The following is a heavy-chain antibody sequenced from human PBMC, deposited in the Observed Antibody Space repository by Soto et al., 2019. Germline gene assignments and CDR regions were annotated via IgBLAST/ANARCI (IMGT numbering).Heavy chain of an antibody. CDR2: MYYSGGS. D-gene: IGHD2-15*01. Sequence: SETLSLTCTVSGGSISYYYWSWIRQPPVKVLEWIGYMYYSGGSNYNPSLNSRVTISVDTSKNQFSLKLTSVTAADTAVYHCARGGYCNGSACRGAFYYFQYGMDVWGQGTTVTVSS. J-gene: IGHJ6*02. CDR1: GGSISYYY. CDR3: ARGGYCNGSACRGAFYYFQYGMDV. V-gene: IGHV4-59*01.